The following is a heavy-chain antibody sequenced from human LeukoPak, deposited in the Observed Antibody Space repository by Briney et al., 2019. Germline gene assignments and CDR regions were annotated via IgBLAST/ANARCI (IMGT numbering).Heavy chain of an antibody. J-gene: IGHJ4*02. V-gene: IGHV3-11*06. CDR2: ISSSSSYI. D-gene: IGHD3-22*01. CDR3: ARSGYRYYDSSGYYGLDY. CDR1: GFTFRDYY. Sequence: GGSLRLSCVASGFTFRDYYMSWIRRAPGKGLEWVSSISSSSSYIYYADSVKGRFTISRDNAKNSLYLQMNSLRAEDTAVYYCARSGYRYYDSSGYYGLDYWGQGTLVTVSS.